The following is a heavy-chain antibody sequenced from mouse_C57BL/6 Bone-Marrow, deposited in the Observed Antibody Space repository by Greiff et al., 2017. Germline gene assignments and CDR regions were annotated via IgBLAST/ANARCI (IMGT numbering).Heavy chain of an antibody. D-gene: IGHD2-3*01. V-gene: IGHV5-17*01. CDR1: GFTFSDYG. Sequence: EVMLVESGGGLVKPGGSLKLSCAASGFTFSDYGMHWVRQAPEKGLEWVAYISSGSSTIYYAATVKGRFTISRDNAKNTLFLQMTSLRSEDTAMYYCARWLLRWYFDVWGTGTTVTVSS. CDR3: ARWLLRWYFDV. CDR2: ISSGSSTI. J-gene: IGHJ1*03.